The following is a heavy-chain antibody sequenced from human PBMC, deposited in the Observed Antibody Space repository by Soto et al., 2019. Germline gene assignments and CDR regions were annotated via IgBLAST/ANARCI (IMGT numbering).Heavy chain of an antibody. CDR1: GFTFSSYA. J-gene: IGHJ6*02. D-gene: IGHD3-9*01. V-gene: IGHV3-23*01. CDR3: AKSVTIFFGGSRYYYYGMDV. CDR2: ISGSGGST. Sequence: HPGGSLRLSCAASGFTFSSYAMSWVRQAPGKGLEWVSAISGSGGSTYYADSVKGRFTISRDNSKNTLYLQMNSLRAEDTAVYYCAKSVTIFFGGSRYYYYGMDVWGQGTTVTVSS.